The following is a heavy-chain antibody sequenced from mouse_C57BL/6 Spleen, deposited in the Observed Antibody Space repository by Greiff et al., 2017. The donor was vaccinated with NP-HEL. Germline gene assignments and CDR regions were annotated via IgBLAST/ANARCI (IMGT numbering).Heavy chain of an antibody. CDR2: ISSGGSYT. CDR3: ARLCPTTGAMDY. Sequence: DVMLVESGGDLVKPGGSLKLSCAASGFTFSSYGMSWVRQTPDKRLEWVATISSGGSYTYYPDSVKGRFTISRDNAKNTLYLQMSSLKSEDTAMYYCARLCPTTGAMDYWGQGTSVTVSS. J-gene: IGHJ4*01. D-gene: IGHD2-12*01. V-gene: IGHV5-6*02. CDR1: GFTFSSYG.